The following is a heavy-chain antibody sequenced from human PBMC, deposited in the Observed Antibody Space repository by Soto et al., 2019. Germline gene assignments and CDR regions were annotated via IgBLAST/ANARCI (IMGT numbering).Heavy chain of an antibody. CDR2: IIPILGIA. CDR3: ARVGILWFGELYLDY. Sequence: QVQLVQSGAEVKKPGSSVKVSCKASGGTFCSYTISCVRQAPGQGLEWMGRIIPILGIANYAQKFQGRVTITAVKSTSTAYMELSSLRSDDTAVYYCARVGILWFGELYLDYWGQGTLVTVSS. J-gene: IGHJ4*02. CDR1: GGTFCSYT. D-gene: IGHD3-10*01. V-gene: IGHV1-69*02.